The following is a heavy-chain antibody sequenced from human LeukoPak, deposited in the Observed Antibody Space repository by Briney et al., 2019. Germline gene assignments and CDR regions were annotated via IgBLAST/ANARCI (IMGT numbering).Heavy chain of an antibody. J-gene: IGHJ4*02. CDR3: ATYSKLYESGRLVFGH. V-gene: IGHV1-24*01. CDR2: FDPEDGET. D-gene: IGHD3-9*01. CDR1: GYTLTELS. Sequence: ASVKVSCKVSGYTLTELSMHWVRQAPGKGPEWMGGFDPEDGETIYAQKFQGRVTMTEDTSTDTAYMELSSLRSEDTAVYYCATYSKLYESGRLVFGHWGQGTLVTVSS.